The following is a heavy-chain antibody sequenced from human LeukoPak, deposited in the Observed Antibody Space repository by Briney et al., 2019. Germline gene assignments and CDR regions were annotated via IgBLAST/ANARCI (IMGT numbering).Heavy chain of an antibody. J-gene: IGHJ4*02. CDR2: INEHGGDM. CDR3: ARDLFTEGEDY. D-gene: IGHD3-16*01. CDR1: GFTFSSYW. Sequence: GGSLRLSCAASGFTFSSYWMSWVRQAPGKGLEWVANINEHGGDMYYVGSVKGRFTISRDNAKNSLYLQMNSLRADDTAVYYCARDLFTEGEDYWGQGALVTVSS. V-gene: IGHV3-7*01.